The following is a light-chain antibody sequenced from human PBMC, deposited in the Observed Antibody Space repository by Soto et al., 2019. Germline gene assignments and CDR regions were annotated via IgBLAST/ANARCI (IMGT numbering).Light chain of an antibody. CDR1: QSLVYSDGKTY. CDR2: EVS. Sequence: DSVMTQTPLSLSVTPGQPASISCKSSQSLVYSDGKTYLYWYVQKSGQPPQVLMYEVSNRFSGVPDRFSASGSETDFTLKISRVEAEDVGVYYCMQSIQPTFGQGTKLEIK. CDR3: MQSIQPT. J-gene: IGKJ2*01. V-gene: IGKV2D-29*01.